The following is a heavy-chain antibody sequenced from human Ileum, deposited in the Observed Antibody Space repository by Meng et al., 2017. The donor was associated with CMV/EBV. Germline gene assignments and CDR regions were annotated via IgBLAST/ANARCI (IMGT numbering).Heavy chain of an antibody. V-gene: IGHV1-18*04. J-gene: IGHJ5*02. CDR3: AREEFSGYVSS. D-gene: IGHD5-12*01. CDR2: ISAYNGRR. CDR1: GYTFTDFY. Sequence: QVQLVQSGAEVKKPGAPVKVSCKASGYTFTDFYIHWVRQAPGQGLEYLGYISAYNGRRDHVQKFQDRITMDTDASTNTAFTEVRSLTSDDTAVYYCAREEFSGYVSSWGQGTLVTVSS.